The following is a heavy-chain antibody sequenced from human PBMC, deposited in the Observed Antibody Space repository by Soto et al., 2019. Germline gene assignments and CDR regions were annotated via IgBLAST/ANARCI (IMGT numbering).Heavy chain of an antibody. Sequence: GASVKVSCKTSGYTFTTYALHWVRQAPGQRPEWMGRINAGNGNTKYAQKFQGRVTITRDTSAGTVYMELSSLRSEDTAVYYCARGCIAVAEIGNPWGQGTLVTVSS. CDR2: INAGNGNT. V-gene: IGHV1-3*01. J-gene: IGHJ5*02. CDR1: GYTFTTYA. CDR3: ARGCIAVAEIGNP. D-gene: IGHD6-19*01.